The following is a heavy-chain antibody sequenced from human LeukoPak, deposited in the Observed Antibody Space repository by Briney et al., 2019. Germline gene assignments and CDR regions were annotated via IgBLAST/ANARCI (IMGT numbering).Heavy chain of an antibody. D-gene: IGHD5-24*01. J-gene: IGHJ3*02. CDR3: ARGSRWLQEAFDI. CDR1: GFTFSGSA. Sequence: GSLRLSCAASGFTFSGSAMHWVRQAPGKGLEWVGRLRSKGNTYATSYAASVKGRFTISRDDSKNAVYLQMNSLKTEDTAVYYCARGSRWLQEAFDIWGQGTMVTVSS. CDR2: LRSKGNTYAT. V-gene: IGHV3-73*01.